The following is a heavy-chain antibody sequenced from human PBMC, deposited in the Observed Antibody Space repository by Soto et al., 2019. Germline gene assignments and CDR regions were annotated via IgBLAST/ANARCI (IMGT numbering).Heavy chain of an antibody. CDR3: ARGGGVVVPAARGVYYYYGMDV. Sequence: QVQLVQSGAEVKKPGSSVKVSCKASGGTFSSYAISWVRQAPGQGLEWMGGIIPIFGTANYAQKFQGRVTITADESTITAYMELSSLISEGTAVYYCARGGGVVVPAARGVYYYYGMDVWGQGTTVTVSS. D-gene: IGHD2-2*01. V-gene: IGHV1-69*01. CDR2: IIPIFGTA. CDR1: GGTFSSYA. J-gene: IGHJ6*02.